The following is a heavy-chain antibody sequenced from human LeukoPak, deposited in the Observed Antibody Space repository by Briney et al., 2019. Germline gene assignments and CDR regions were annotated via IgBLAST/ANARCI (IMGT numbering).Heavy chain of an antibody. V-gene: IGHV4-59*08. CDR2: IYYSGST. Sequence: PSETLSLTCTVSSGSISSYYWSWIRQPPGKGLEWIGYIYYSGSTKYNPSLKSRVTISVDTSKNQFSLKLRSVTAADTAVYYCATGAVAPKYWGQGTLITVSS. CDR1: SGSISSYY. D-gene: IGHD4/OR15-4a*01. CDR3: ATGAVAPKY. J-gene: IGHJ4*02.